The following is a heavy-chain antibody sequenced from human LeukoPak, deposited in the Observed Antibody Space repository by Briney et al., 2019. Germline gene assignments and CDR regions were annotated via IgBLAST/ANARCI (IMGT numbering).Heavy chain of an antibody. CDR1: GFTFSDHA. CDR3: AKGGV. V-gene: IGHV3-23*01. CDR2: INGNGGGS. Sequence: GGSLRLSCAASGFTFSDHAMSWVRQAPAKGLEWVSSINGNGGGSYHIDSVKGRFTVSRDNSENALYLQMNSLRVEDTALYYCAKGGVWGQGIAVTVSS. J-gene: IGHJ6*02.